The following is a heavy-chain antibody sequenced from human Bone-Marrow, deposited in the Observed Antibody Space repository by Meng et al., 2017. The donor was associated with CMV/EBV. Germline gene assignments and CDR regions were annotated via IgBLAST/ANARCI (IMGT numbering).Heavy chain of an antibody. Sequence: GESLKISCAASGLTFSNYAMSWVRQAPGKGLEWVSAISGGGDSTYYADSVKGRFTISRDNSKNTLYLQMNSLRAEDTAVYYCVSELQFTYFDYWGQGTLVTVSS. CDR3: VSELQFTYFDY. CDR1: GLTFSNYA. CDR2: ISGGGDST. V-gene: IGHV3-23*01. J-gene: IGHJ4*02. D-gene: IGHD5-24*01.